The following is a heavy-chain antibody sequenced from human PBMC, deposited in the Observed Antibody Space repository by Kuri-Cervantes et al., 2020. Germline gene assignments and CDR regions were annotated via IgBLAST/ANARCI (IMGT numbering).Heavy chain of an antibody. CDR2: IYHSGST. CDR1: GGSFSGYY. D-gene: IGHD3-10*01. Sequence: GSLRLSCAVYGGSFSGYYWGWIRQPPGKGLEWIGSIYHSGSTYYNPSLKSRVTISVDTSKNQFSLKLSSVTAADTAVYYCARGGITMVRGVIRRSDYYYYGMDVWGQGTTVTVSS. CDR3: ARGGITMVRGVIRRSDYYYYGMDV. V-gene: IGHV4-38-2*01. J-gene: IGHJ6*02.